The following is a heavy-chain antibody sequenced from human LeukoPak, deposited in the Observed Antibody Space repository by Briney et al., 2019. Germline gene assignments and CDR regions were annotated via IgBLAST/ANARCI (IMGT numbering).Heavy chain of an antibody. Sequence: PEGSLRLSFAASGFTFSSYAMSWVRQAPGKGLEWVSAISGSGGSTYYADSVKGRFTIFRDNSKNTLYLQMNSLRAEDTAVYYCANTLLELLAFDIWGQGTMVTVSS. V-gene: IGHV3-23*01. J-gene: IGHJ3*02. CDR1: GFTFSSYA. CDR3: ANTLLELLAFDI. CDR2: ISGSGGST. D-gene: IGHD1-7*01.